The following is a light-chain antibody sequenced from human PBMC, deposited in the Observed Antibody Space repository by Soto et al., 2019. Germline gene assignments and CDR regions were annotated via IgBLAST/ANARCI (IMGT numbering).Light chain of an antibody. CDR2: GAS. CDR3: PQYHNWWT. V-gene: IGKV3-15*01. CDR1: QSVSSN. Sequence: EIVMTQSPATLSVSPGERATLSCRASQSVSSNLAWYQQKPGQAPRLLIYGASTRATGVPTRFSGSGSGTEFTLTVSSLQSEDFAVYYCPQYHNWWTFGQGTKVEIK. J-gene: IGKJ1*01.